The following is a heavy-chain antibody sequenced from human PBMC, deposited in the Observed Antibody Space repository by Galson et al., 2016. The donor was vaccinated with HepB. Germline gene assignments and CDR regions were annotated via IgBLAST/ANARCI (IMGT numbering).Heavy chain of an antibody. CDR1: GFTFSTFW. CDR2: VNYDGSTT. V-gene: IGHV3-74*01. D-gene: IGHD3-3*01. J-gene: IGHJ6*02. Sequence: SLRLSCAASGFTFSTFWMHWVRHAPGKGLVWVSRVNYDGSTTDYADSVKGRFTVSRDNAKNTLYLQMNSLRAEDTAVYYCAKTNYDFWSGYDYYYGMDVWGQGTTVTVSS. CDR3: AKTNYDFWSGYDYYYGMDV.